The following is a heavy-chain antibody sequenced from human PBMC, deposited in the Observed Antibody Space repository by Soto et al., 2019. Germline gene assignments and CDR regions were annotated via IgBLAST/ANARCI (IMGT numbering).Heavy chain of an antibody. CDR2: IYYNGNT. Sequence: QVQLQESGPGLVKPSETLSLTCSVSGGSISNHYWSWIRQPPGKGLEWIGYIYYNGNTNYNPSLKNRSPMSVDTSRNQISLKLTTVTAADTAVYYCTRANWYSEYWGQGTLVTVSS. V-gene: IGHV4-59*11. J-gene: IGHJ4*02. CDR3: TRANWYSEY. CDR1: GGSISNHY. D-gene: IGHD7-27*01.